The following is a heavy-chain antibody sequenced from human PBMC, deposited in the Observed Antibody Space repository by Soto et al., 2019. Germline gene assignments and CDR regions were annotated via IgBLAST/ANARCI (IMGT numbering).Heavy chain of an antibody. D-gene: IGHD2-15*01. V-gene: IGHV4-31*03. Sequence: SETLSLTCTVSGGSISSCGYYWSWIRQHPGKGLEWIGYIYYSGSTYYNPSLKSRVTISVDTSKNQFSLKLSSVTAADTAVYYCARGSVVAATLFDYWGQGTLVTVSS. CDR1: GGSISSCGYY. J-gene: IGHJ4*02. CDR2: IYYSGST. CDR3: ARGSVVAATLFDY.